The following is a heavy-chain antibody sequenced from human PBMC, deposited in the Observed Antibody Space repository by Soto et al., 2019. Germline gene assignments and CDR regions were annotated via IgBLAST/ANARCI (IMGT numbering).Heavy chain of an antibody. CDR2: ISGSGTTT. CDR3: AKDRVGGVPDAFDI. J-gene: IGHJ3*02. Sequence: GGSLRLSXAASGFTSTNYVMNWVRQAPGKGLEWVSSISGSGTTTFYADSVKGRFIISRDNSKNTLYLQMNSLRAEDTALYYCAKDRVGGVPDAFDIWGQGTMVTVSS. V-gene: IGHV3-23*01. D-gene: IGHD2-8*01. CDR1: GFTSTNYV.